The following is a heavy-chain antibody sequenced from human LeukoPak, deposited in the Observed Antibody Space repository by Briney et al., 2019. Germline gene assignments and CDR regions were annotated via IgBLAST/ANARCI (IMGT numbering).Heavy chain of an antibody. CDR2: IYYSGST. J-gene: IGHJ5*02. CDR1: GGSISSYY. CDR3: ARAWSGSGWFDP. Sequence: PSETLSLTCTVSGGSISSYYWSWIRQPPGKGLEWIGYIYYSGSTNYNPSLKSRVTISVDTSKNQFSLKLSSVTAADTAVYYCARAWSGSGWFDPWGQGTLVTVSS. V-gene: IGHV4-59*01. D-gene: IGHD3-10*01.